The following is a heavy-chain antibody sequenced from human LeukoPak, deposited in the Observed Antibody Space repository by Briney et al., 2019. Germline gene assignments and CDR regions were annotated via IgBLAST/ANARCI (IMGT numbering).Heavy chain of an antibody. CDR2: ISGSGGST. J-gene: IGHJ4*01. D-gene: IGHD6-19*01. CDR3: AKPAADRGGYRRGWYSPFDY. V-gene: IGHV3-23*01. Sequence: GGSLRLSCVVPGFTFSSYAMSWVRQAPGKGLEWVSVISGSGGSTFYVDSVRGRFTISRDNSKNTLYLQINSLRAEDTAVYYCAKPAADRGGYRRGWYSPFDYCGHRTLVTVSS. CDR1: GFTFSSYA.